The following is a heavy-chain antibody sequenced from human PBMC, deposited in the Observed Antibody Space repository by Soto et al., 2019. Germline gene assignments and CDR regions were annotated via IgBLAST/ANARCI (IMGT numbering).Heavy chain of an antibody. CDR3: ARGPPDHYYFDS. J-gene: IGHJ4*02. CDR2: IYHSGST. CDR1: GGSLSSGADS. V-gene: IGHV4-30-2*01. Sequence: SDTLSLTCTVSGGSLSSGADSWSWIRQPPGKGLECIGNIYHSGSTYYNPSLKSRVTISVDRSKNQFFLNLSSVTAADTAVYYCARGPPDHYYFDSWGQGTLVTVSS.